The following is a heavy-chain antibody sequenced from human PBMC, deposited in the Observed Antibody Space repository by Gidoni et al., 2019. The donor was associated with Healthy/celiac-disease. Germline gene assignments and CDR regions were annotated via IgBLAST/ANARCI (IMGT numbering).Heavy chain of an antibody. D-gene: IGHD1-26*01. CDR1: GSTFSSYR. J-gene: IGHJ3*02. CDR3: ARTRSYSDAFDI. Sequence: EVQLVESGGGLVKPGGSLRLSCAASGSTFSSYRLNWGRQAPGKGLEWVSSISSSSSYIYYADSVKGRFTISRDNDKNSLYLQMNSLGAEDTAVYYCARTRSYSDAFDIWGQGTMVTVSS. V-gene: IGHV3-21*01. CDR2: ISSSSSYI.